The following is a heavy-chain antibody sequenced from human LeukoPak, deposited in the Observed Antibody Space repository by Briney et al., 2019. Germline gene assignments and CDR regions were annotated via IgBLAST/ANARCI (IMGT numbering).Heavy chain of an antibody. CDR1: GGSLSGYY. CDR3: ARGRLLWFGELSDPDYYYGMDV. J-gene: IGHJ6*02. Sequence: PSETLSLTWAVYGGSLSGYYWGWIRHPPGRWLGWIVEINLSGRTTYNPSLKSRVTISVDTSKNQFSLKLSSVTAADTAVYYCARGRLLWFGELSDPDYYYGMDVWGQGTTVTVSS. CDR2: INLSGRT. D-gene: IGHD3-10*01. V-gene: IGHV4-34*01.